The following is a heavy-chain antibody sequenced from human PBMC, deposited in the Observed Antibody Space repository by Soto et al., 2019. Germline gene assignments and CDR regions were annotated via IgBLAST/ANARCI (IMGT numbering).Heavy chain of an antibody. V-gene: IGHV3-23*01. D-gene: IGHD4-17*01. J-gene: IGHJ3*01. CDR1: GFTLSNYA. Sequence: EVQVLESGGDLVQPGGSLRLSCEVSGFTLSNYAMTWVRQVPGKGLEWVASISSGGGSSHADSVKGRFTISRDNSKNTVCLQMNILRDEDTAVYYCGRDPNGDYVGAFDFWGKGTMVAVSS. CDR3: GRDPNGDYVGAFDF. CDR2: SISSGGGS.